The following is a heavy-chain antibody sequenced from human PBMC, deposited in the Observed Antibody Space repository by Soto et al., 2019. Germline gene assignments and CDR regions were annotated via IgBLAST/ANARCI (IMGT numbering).Heavy chain of an antibody. CDR3: GGGRSGQIVVFY. Sequence: ASVKVSCKASGYTFTNYYIHWVRQAPGQGLEWMGEIGPESGATRYAQKFQGRVTMTRDMSITTVYMELNNLSPDDTAVYYCGGGRSGQIVVFYWGQGTPVTVSS. D-gene: IGHD1-26*01. V-gene: IGHV1-2*02. J-gene: IGHJ4*02. CDR1: GYTFTNYY. CDR2: IGPESGAT.